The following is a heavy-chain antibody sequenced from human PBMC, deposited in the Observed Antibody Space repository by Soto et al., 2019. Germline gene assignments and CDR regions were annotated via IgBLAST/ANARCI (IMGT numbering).Heavy chain of an antibody. D-gene: IGHD1-26*01. V-gene: IGHV3-30*03. J-gene: IGHJ6*02. CDR1: GFTFNSYG. Sequence: GGSLRLSCAASGFTFNSYGMHWVRQGPGNGLQWVAFISYDSTKTYYADSVKGRFTISRDNSNSALYVQMNSLTGEDTAVYYCARTRSAWSDFHYYSLDVWGQGTTVTVSS. CDR3: ARTRSAWSDFHYYSLDV. CDR2: ISYDSTKT.